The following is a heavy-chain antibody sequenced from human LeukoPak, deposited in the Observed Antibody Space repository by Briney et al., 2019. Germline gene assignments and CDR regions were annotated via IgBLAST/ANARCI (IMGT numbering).Heavy chain of an antibody. J-gene: IGHJ4*02. CDR2: INSGGSST. D-gene: IGHD3-10*01. V-gene: IGHV3-74*01. CDR1: GFTFSSYW. CDR3: ARAKRPYYYGSGSYSPDYYFDY. Sequence: GGSLRLSCAASGFTFSSYWMHWVRQAPGKGLVWVSHINSGGSSTTYADSVKGRFTISRDNAKKTLYVQMNSLRAEDTAVYYCARAKRPYYYGSGSYSPDYYFDYWGQGTLVTVSS.